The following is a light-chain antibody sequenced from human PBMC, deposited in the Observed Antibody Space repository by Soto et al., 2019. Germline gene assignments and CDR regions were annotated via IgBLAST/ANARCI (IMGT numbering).Light chain of an antibody. V-gene: IGKV1-39*01. Sequence: DIQMTQSPSALSASVGDRVTISCRSSQHIATYLNWYQHKPGKAPKRLVYAASTLQGGVPSRFSGSGSGTDFRLTISSLQPDDFATYYCQQSSTIPRTFGQGTKVDLK. J-gene: IGKJ1*01. CDR1: QHIATY. CDR2: AAS. CDR3: QQSSTIPRT.